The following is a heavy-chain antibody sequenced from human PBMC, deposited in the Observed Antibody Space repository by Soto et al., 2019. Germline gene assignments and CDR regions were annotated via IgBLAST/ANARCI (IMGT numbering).Heavy chain of an antibody. J-gene: IGHJ4*02. CDR2: IYYSGST. Sequence: PSETLSLTCTVSAGSISSSSYYWGWIRQPPGKGLEWIGSIYYSGSTYYNPSLKSRVTISVDTSKNQFSLKLTSVTAADTAVYYCARDKITGLFDYWGQGTLVTVSS. V-gene: IGHV4-39*07. D-gene: IGHD2-8*02. CDR1: AGSISSSSYY. CDR3: ARDKITGLFDY.